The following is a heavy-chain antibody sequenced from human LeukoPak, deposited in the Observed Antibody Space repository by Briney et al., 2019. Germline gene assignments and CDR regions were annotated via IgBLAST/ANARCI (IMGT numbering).Heavy chain of an antibody. J-gene: IGHJ4*02. Sequence: GGSLRLSCAPSGFAFSSFATNWVRQAPGKGLEWVSTIGSSGDSTYYADSVRGRFTISRDNSKNTMHLQMNNLRAEDTAFYYCARGSKDLDFWGQGTLVTVSS. CDR3: ARGSKDLDF. CDR2: IGSSGDST. CDR1: GFAFSSFA. D-gene: IGHD3-10*01. V-gene: IGHV3-23*01.